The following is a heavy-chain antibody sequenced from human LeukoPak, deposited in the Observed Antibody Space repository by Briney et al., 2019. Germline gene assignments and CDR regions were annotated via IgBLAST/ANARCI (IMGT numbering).Heavy chain of an antibody. Sequence: PSEALSLTCAVYGGSFSGYCWSWIRQPPGKGLEWIGEINHSGSTNYNPSLKSRVTISVDTSKNQFSLKLSSVTAADTAVCYCARQGQKYYYYYMDVWGKGTTVTVSS. CDR2: INHSGST. CDR1: GGSFSGYC. J-gene: IGHJ6*03. CDR3: ARQGQKYYYYYMDV. V-gene: IGHV4-34*01.